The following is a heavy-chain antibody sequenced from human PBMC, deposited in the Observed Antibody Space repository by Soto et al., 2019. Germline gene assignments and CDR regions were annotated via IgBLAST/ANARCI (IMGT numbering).Heavy chain of an antibody. Sequence: GESLKISCKGSGYSFTSYWIGWVRQMPGKGLEWMGIIYPGDSDTRYSPSFQGQVTISADKSISTAYLQWSSLKASDTAMYYCARLPTGTNHNQAYLKWGFDPWGQGTLVTVSS. V-gene: IGHV5-51*01. CDR1: GYSFTSYW. J-gene: IGHJ5*02. CDR2: IYPGDSDT. CDR3: ARLPTGTNHNQAYLKWGFDP. D-gene: IGHD1-26*01.